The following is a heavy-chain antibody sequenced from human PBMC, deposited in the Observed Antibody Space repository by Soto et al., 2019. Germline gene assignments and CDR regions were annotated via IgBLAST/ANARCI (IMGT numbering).Heavy chain of an antibody. J-gene: IGHJ6*01. CDR1: GFTFSSYG. CDR2: ISYDGSNK. V-gene: IGHV3-30*18. Sequence: QVQLVESGGGVVQPGRSLRLSCAASGFTFSSYGMHWVRQAPGKGLEWVAVISYDGSNKYYADSVKGRFTISRDNSKNTLYQQMDSLRDEDTALYYCPKARTVTTFGIKKTSYGMHVW. CDR3: PKARTVTTFGIKKTSYGMHV. D-gene: IGHD3-16*01.